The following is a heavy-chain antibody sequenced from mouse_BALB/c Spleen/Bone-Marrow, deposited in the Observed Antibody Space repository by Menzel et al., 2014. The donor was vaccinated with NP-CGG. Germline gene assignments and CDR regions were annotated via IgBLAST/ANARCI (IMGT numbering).Heavy chain of an antibody. CDR3: ARILYWYFDV. V-gene: IGHV1-84*02. CDR1: GYTFTDYY. CDR2: IYPGSGNT. J-gene: IGHJ1*01. Sequence: VQLQESGPELVKPGASVKIPCKASGYTFTDYYTNWVKQKPGQGLEWIGWIYPGSGNTKYNEKFKGKATLTVDTSSSTAYMQLSSLTSEDTAVYFCARILYWYFDVWGAGTTVTVSS.